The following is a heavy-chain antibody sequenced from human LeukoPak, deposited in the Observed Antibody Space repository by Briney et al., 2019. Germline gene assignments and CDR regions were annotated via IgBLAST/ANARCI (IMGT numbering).Heavy chain of an antibody. D-gene: IGHD1-14*01. CDR2: ISYDGSDI. Sequence: PGGSLRLSCAASGFTVSNKYMSWVRQAPGKGLEWVAFISYDGSDIYYADSVKGRFTISRDNSKNTLYLQMNSLRVEDTAVYFCARDQPGTYTLSGAWGQGTLVTVSS. CDR3: ARDQPGTYTLSGA. J-gene: IGHJ5*02. CDR1: GFTVSNKY. V-gene: IGHV3-30-3*01.